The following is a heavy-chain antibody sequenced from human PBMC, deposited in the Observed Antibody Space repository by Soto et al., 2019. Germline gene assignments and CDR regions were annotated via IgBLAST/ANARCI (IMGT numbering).Heavy chain of an antibody. D-gene: IGHD4-17*01. J-gene: IGHJ4*02. V-gene: IGHV2-5*02. CDR3: AHAGDYDLLTFDH. CDR1: GFSLTTYDMG. CDR2: IYWDDDK. Sequence: KESGPTLVSPAQTLTLTCAFSGFSLTTYDMGVAWIRQPPGKALEWLALIYWDDDKRYSPSLKDRLAISKDTSRNQVVLTITNMDPGDTATYFCAHAGDYDLLTFDHWGPGTLVTVSS.